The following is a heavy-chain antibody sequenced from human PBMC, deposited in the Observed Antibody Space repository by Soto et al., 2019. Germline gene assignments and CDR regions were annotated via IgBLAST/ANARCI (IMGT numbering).Heavy chain of an antibody. Sequence: PGGSLRLSCAASGFNFSSHGLHWVRQAPGKGLEWVARIWFDGSDKDYADSVKGRFTTSRDNSENTLYLQMNSLRAEDTAVYYCAKYTYYHDRGGYYIFDYWGQGTPVTGSS. CDR2: IWFDGSDK. V-gene: IGHV3-33*06. CDR1: GFNFSSHG. J-gene: IGHJ4*02. CDR3: AKYTYYHDRGGYYIFDY. D-gene: IGHD3-22*01.